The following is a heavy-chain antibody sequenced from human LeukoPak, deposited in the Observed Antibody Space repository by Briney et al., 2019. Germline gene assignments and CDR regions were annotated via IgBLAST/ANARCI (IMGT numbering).Heavy chain of an antibody. CDR3: ARGRTTGEFDY. J-gene: IGHJ4*02. CDR2: INPIFHTP. D-gene: IGHD4-11*01. CDR1: GGTFSSYA. Sequence: SVKVSCKASGGTFSSYAISWVRQAPGQGLEWMGGINPIFHTPTYAKKFQGRLTITKDESMSTASMDLSSLISDDTAVYYCARGRTTGEFDYWGQGTLVTVSS. V-gene: IGHV1-69*05.